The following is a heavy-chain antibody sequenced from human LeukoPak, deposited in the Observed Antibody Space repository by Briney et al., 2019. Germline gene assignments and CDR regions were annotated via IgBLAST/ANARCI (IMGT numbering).Heavy chain of an antibody. D-gene: IGHD1-1*01. J-gene: IGHJ4*02. Sequence: PGGSLRRSCAASGFTFTDYGIHWVRQAPGKGREWVAFIRYDGTIKYYADSVKGRFTISRDNSRNTLYLQMNSLRTEDTAVYYCAKEGTASKPSDLDYWGQGTLVTVSS. CDR3: AKEGTASKPSDLDY. CDR2: IRYDGTIK. CDR1: GFTFTDYG. V-gene: IGHV3-30*02.